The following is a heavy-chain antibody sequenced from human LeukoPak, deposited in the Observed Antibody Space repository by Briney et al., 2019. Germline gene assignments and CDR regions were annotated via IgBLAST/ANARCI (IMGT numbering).Heavy chain of an antibody. D-gene: IGHD2-21*01. J-gene: IGHJ6*02. CDR3: ARGSSSDTVVIPVVKYFAFFYGMDV. CDR2: IDTNTGDP. Sequence: ASVKVSCTASGYTFSKNAINWVRQAPGQGLEWMGWIDTNTGDPTYAQGFSGRYVFSLDTSVSTVSLQISSLKTEDTAVYYCARGSSSDTVVIPVVKYFAFFYGMDVWGQGTAVTVAS. CDR1: GYTFSKNA. V-gene: IGHV7-4-1*02.